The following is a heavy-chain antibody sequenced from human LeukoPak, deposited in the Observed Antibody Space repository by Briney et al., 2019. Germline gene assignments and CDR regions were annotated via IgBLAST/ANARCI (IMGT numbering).Heavy chain of an antibody. D-gene: IGHD5-24*01. CDR1: GGTFSSYA. CDR3: ARAGSRDGYNLGVRIDY. V-gene: IGHV1-69*06. J-gene: IGHJ4*02. CDR2: IIPIFGAA. Sequence: ASVKVSCKASGGTFSSYAISWVRQAPGQGLEWMGGIIPIFGAANYAQKFQGRVTITADKSTSTAYMELSSLRSEDTAVYYCARAGSRDGYNLGVRIDYWGQGTLVTVSS.